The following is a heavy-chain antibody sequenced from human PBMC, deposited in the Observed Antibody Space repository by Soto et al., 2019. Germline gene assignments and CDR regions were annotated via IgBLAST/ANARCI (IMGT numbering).Heavy chain of an antibody. J-gene: IGHJ4*02. V-gene: IGHV1-69*13. D-gene: IGHD3-10*01. CDR1: GGTFSSYA. CDR3: ARGNYYGSGSYYSPFDY. Sequence: SVKVSCKASGGTFSSYAISGVRQAPGQGLEWMGGIIPIFGTANYAQKFQGRVTITADESTSTAYMELSSLRSEDTAVYYCARGNYYGSGSYYSPFDYWGQGTLVTVSS. CDR2: IIPIFGTA.